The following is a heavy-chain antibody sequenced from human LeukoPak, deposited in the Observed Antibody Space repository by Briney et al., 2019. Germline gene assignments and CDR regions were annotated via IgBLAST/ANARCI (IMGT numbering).Heavy chain of an antibody. J-gene: IGHJ4*02. CDR3: ARDFGCSSTSCYGRFDY. V-gene: IGHV1-69*05. CDR2: IIPIFGTA. D-gene: IGHD2-2*01. CDR1: GGTFSSYA. Sequence: ASVKVSCKASGGTFSSYAISWVRQAPGQGLEWIGGIIPIFGTANYAQKFQGRVTITTDESTSTAYMELSSLRSEDTAVYYCARDFGCSSTSCYGRFDYWGQGTLVTVSS.